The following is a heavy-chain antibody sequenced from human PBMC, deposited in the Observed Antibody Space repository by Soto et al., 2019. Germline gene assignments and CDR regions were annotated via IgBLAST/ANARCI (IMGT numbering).Heavy chain of an antibody. Sequence: GGSLRLSCAASGFTFDDYAMHWVRQAPGKGLEWVSGISWNSGSIGYADSVKGRFTISRDNAKNSLYLQMNSLRAEDTALYYCAKDLVVRGADFSLFDYWRQRTLVTVSS. V-gene: IGHV3-9*01. CDR1: GFTFDDYA. D-gene: IGHD3-10*01. J-gene: IGHJ4*02. CDR2: ISWNSGSI. CDR3: AKDLVVRGADFSLFDY.